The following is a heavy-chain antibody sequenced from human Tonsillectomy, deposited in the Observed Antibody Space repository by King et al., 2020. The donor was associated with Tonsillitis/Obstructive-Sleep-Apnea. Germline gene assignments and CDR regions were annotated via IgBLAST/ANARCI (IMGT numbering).Heavy chain of an antibody. D-gene: IGHD3-3*01. V-gene: IGHV3-23*04. CDR2: ISGSGGST. CDR3: AKARRKSVLGALFWGGYYSGVDV. J-gene: IGHJ6*04. CDR1: GFTFSSYA. Sequence: VQLVESGGGLVQPGGSLRLSCAASGFTFSSYAMSWVRQAPGKGLEWVSAISGSGGSTYYADSVKGRFTISRDNSKNTLYLQMNSLRAEDTAVYYGAKARRKSVLGALFWGGYYSGVDVWGKGTTVTVSS.